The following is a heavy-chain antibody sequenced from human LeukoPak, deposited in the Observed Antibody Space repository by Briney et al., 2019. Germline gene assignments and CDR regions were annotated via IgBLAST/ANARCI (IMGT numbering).Heavy chain of an antibody. CDR1: GFTVRSNY. J-gene: IGHJ3*02. Sequence: GGSLRLSCAASGFTVRSNYMSWVRQAPGKGLEWVSIIYGGGSVFYADSVKGRFTISRDNSKNTRYLQMNSLRGEDTAVYYCERGGSYLSAFDIWGQGKMVTVSS. V-gene: IGHV3-53*01. D-gene: IGHD1-26*01. CDR2: IYGGGSV. CDR3: ERGGSYLSAFDI.